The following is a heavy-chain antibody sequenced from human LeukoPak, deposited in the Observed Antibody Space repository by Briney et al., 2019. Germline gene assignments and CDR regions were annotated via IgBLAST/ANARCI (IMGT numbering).Heavy chain of an antibody. Sequence: SETLSLACTVSGGSISSGGYYWSWIRQHPGKGLEWIGYIYYSGSTYYNPSLKSRVSISLDTSKNQFSLKLSSVTAADTAVYYCARSHYDVWSGYPYNWLDPWGQGTQVTVSS. CDR3: ARSHYDVWSGYPYNWLDP. D-gene: IGHD3-3*01. J-gene: IGHJ5*02. CDR2: IYYSGST. CDR1: GGSISSGGYY. V-gene: IGHV4-31*03.